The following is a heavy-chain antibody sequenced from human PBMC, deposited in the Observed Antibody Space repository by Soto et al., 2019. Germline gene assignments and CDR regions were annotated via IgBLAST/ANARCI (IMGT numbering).Heavy chain of an antibody. CDR2: INYSGNT. Sequence: PSETLSLTCTVSGGSISSYYWSWIRQPPGKGLEWIGYINYSGNTNYNPSLKSRVTISVDTSKNQFSLKLSSVTAADTAVYYCARGYYGDYVDYWGQGTLVTVS. D-gene: IGHD4-17*01. J-gene: IGHJ4*02. V-gene: IGHV4-59*01. CDR1: GGSISSYY. CDR3: ARGYYGDYVDY.